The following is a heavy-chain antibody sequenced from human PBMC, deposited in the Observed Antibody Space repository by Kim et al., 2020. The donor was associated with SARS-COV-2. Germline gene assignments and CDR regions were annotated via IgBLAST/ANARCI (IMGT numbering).Heavy chain of an antibody. Sequence: GRYTISRDNSKNTLYLQMNRLRAEDTAVYYCAREGDYGDYEDYYYYGMDVWGQGTTVTVSS. V-gene: IGHV3-30*07. CDR3: AREGDYGDYEDYYYYGMDV. J-gene: IGHJ6*02. D-gene: IGHD4-17*01.